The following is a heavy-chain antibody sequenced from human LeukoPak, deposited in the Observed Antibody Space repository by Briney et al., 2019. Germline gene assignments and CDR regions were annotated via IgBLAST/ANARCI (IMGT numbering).Heavy chain of an antibody. CDR1: GGSVSSSSYY. D-gene: IGHD3-16*01. Sequence: PSETLSLTCTVSGGSVSSSSYYWGWIRQPPGKGLEWIGNIYYTGSTYYNPSLKSRVTISVDTSKNQFSLKLSSVTAADTAVYYCARALGGARAYDYWGQGTLVTVSS. CDR2: IYYTGST. CDR3: ARALGGARAYDY. V-gene: IGHV4-39*07. J-gene: IGHJ4*02.